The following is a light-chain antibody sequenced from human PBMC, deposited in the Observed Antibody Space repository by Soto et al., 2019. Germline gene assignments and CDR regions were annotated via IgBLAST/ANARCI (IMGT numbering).Light chain of an antibody. J-gene: IGKJ5*01. Sequence: DIQRTQSPSSLSASVGDRVTITCRASQSISSFLNWYQQKPGTAPKLLIYPASSLQSGVPSRFSGSGSGTDATITISRLQTEDGTTYVCQQNYSTTITFGQGTRLEIK. CDR2: PAS. CDR1: QSISSF. V-gene: IGKV1-39*01. CDR3: QQNYSTTIT.